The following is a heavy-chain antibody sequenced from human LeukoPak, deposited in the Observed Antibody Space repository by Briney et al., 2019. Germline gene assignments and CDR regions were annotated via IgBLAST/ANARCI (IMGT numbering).Heavy chain of an antibody. CDR3: TTELLRPGVDY. Sequence: GGSLRLSWAASGFTFSNAWMSWVRQAPGKGVEWVGRIKSKTDGGTTDYAAPVKGRFTISRDDSKNTRYVEMNSLKTEDTAVYYCTTELLRPGVDYWGQGTLVTVSS. CDR1: GFTFSNAW. J-gene: IGHJ4*02. CDR2: IKSKTDGGTT. V-gene: IGHV3-15*01. D-gene: IGHD2-15*01.